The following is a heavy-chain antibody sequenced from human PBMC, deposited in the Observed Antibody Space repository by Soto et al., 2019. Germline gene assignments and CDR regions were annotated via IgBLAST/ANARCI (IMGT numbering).Heavy chain of an antibody. CDR1: GFTFGDYA. CDR3: TRVGRATLITIFGVVIIGDEPQDAVDI. J-gene: IGHJ3*02. Sequence: PGGSLRLSCTASGFTFGDYAMSWFRQAPGKGLEWVGFIRSKAYGGTTEYAASVKGRFTISRDDSKSIAYLQMNSLKTEDTAVYYCTRVGRATLITIFGVVIIGDEPQDAVDIWGQGTMVTVSS. CDR2: IRSKAYGGTT. D-gene: IGHD3-3*01. V-gene: IGHV3-49*03.